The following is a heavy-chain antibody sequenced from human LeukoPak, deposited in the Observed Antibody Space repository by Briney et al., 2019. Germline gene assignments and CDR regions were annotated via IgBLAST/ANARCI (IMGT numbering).Heavy chain of an antibody. J-gene: IGHJ4*02. D-gene: IGHD4-17*01. CDR2: INPNSGGT. V-gene: IGHV1-2*02. CDR1: GYTFTGYY. CDR3: AREYGDYAYYFDY. Sequence: ASVKVSCKASGYTFTGYYMHWVRQAPGQGLEWMGWINPNSGGTNYAQKFQGRVTMTRDTSISTAYMELSRLRSDDTAGYYCAREYGDYAYYFDYWGQGTLVTVSS.